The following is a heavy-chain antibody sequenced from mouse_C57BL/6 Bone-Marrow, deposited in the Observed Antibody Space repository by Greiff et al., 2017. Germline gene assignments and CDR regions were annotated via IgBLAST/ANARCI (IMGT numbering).Heavy chain of an antibody. Sequence: VQLQQSGPELVKPGASVKISCKASGYTFTDSYMNWVKQSHGKSLEWIGDINPNNGGTSYNQKFKGKATLTVDKSSSTAYMERRSLTSEDSAVYYCAREDGSTFYWFDYWGQGTTLTVSS. V-gene: IGHV1-26*01. D-gene: IGHD1-1*01. J-gene: IGHJ2*01. CDR1: GYTFTDSY. CDR3: AREDGSTFYWFDY. CDR2: INPNNGGT.